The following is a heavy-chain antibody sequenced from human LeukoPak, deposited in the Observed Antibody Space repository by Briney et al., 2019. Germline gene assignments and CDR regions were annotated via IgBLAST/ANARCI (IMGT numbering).Heavy chain of an antibody. CDR2: INSDGSKT. CDR1: EFTFSSYW. V-gene: IGHV3-74*01. Sequence: GGSLRLSCAASEFTFSSYWMHWVRHAPGKGLVWVSRINSDGSKTSYADSVKGRFTISRDNAKNTLYLQMNSLRDEDTAVYFCARDDDYGDYFDYWGRGTLVTVSS. J-gene: IGHJ4*02. CDR3: ARDDDYGDYFDY. D-gene: IGHD4-17*01.